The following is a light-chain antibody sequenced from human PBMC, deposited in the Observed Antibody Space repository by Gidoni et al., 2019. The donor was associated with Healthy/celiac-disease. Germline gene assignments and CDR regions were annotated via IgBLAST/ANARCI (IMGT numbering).Light chain of an antibody. V-gene: IGKV1-33*01. CDR1: QDISNY. J-gene: IGKJ4*01. CDR2: DAS. CDR3: HQYDNLPLT. Sequence: DIQMTQSPSSLSASVGDRVTITCQASQDISNYLNWYQQKTGKAPKLLSYDASNLETGVPSRFSGIGSGTDFTFTISSLQPEDIATYYCHQYDNLPLTFGGGTKVEI.